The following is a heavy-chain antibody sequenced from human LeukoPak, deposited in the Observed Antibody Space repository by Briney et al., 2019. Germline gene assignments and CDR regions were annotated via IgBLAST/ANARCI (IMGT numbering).Heavy chain of an antibody. V-gene: IGHV1-24*01. CDR2: FDPEDGET. J-gene: IGHJ4*02. Sequence: ASVKVSCKVSGYTLTELSMHWVRQAPGKGLEWMGGFDPEDGETIYAQKFQGRVTMTEDTSTDTAYMELSSLRSEDTAVYYCATESLCGGDCYDRTGGNYWGQGTLVTVSS. D-gene: IGHD2-21*02. CDR1: GYTLTELS. CDR3: ATESLCGGDCYDRTGGNY.